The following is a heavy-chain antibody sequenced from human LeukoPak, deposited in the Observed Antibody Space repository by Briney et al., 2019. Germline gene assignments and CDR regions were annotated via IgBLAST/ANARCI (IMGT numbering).Heavy chain of an antibody. D-gene: IGHD2-2*01. CDR1: GFTFSSYG. CDR2: ISYDGSSE. Sequence: GRSLRLSCAASGFTFSSYGMHWVRQAPGKGLEWVAVISYDGSSEYYADSVKGRFTISRDNSKNTLYLHMNSLRAEDTAVYYCAKDIEHCTSHCRAFDYWGQGTLVTVSS. CDR3: AKDIEHCTSHCRAFDY. J-gene: IGHJ4*02. V-gene: IGHV3-30*18.